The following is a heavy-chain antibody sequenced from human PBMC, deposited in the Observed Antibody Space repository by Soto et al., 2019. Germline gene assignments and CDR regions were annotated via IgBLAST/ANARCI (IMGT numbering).Heavy chain of an antibody. D-gene: IGHD1-1*01. Sequence: LSLTCSVSGGSISTVGHYWTWIRQPPGKGLEWIGSIYHTGSTYYSKSLRSRLTMSVDASKSQFSLRLSSVTAADTAVYYCARATGTLRSRNCDYWGQGSLVTVSS. CDR2: IYHTGST. V-gene: IGHV4-31*03. CDR1: GGSISTVGHY. J-gene: IGHJ4*02. CDR3: ARATGTLRSRNCDY.